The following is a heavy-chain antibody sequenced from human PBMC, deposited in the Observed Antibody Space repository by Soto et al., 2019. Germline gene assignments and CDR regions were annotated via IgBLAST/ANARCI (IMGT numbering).Heavy chain of an antibody. J-gene: IGHJ4*02. Sequence: QIQLVQSGAEVKKPGASVKVSCKASGYTFTSYGISWVRQAPGQGLEWMGWISAYNGNSNHAQKLQGRITMTTDTSTSTAYMELRSLRSDDTAIYYCARGHYYDSSGPDDCWGQGTLVTVSS. V-gene: IGHV1-18*01. D-gene: IGHD3-22*01. CDR1: GYTFTSYG. CDR3: ARGHYYDSSGPDDC. CDR2: ISAYNGNS.